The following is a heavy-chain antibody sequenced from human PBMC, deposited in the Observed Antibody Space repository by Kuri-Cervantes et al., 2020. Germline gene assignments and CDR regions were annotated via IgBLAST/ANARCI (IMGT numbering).Heavy chain of an antibody. J-gene: IGHJ4*02. V-gene: IGHV3-30*14. CDR2: ISYDGSNK. CDR3: ARGYTWIQLWTYYFDY. Sequence: GESLKISCAASGFTFSSYAMHWVRQAPGKGLEWVAVISYDGSNKYYADSVKGRFTISRDNSKSTVYLRMNSLRAEDTAVYYCARGYTWIQLWTYYFDYWGQGTLVTVSS. CDR1: GFTFSSYA. D-gene: IGHD5-18*01.